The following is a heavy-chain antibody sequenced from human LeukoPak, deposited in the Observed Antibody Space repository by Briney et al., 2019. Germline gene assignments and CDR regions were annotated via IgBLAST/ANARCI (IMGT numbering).Heavy chain of an antibody. J-gene: IGHJ6*02. V-gene: IGHV3-30*18. CDR3: AKELRENDILTGYTPLYYYYGMDV. CDR2: ISYDGSSK. Sequence: PGGSLRLSCAASGFTFSSYGMHWVRQAPGKGLEWVAVISYDGSSKYYADSVKGRFTISRDNSKNTLYLQMNSLRAEDTAVYYCAKELRENDILTGYTPLYYYYGMDVWGQGTTVTVSS. D-gene: IGHD3-9*01. CDR1: GFTFSSYG.